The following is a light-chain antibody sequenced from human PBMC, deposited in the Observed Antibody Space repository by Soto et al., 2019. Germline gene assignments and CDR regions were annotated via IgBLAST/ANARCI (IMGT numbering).Light chain of an antibody. CDR3: QQRASGPLT. CDR1: QNVSSY. CDR2: DAS. V-gene: IGKV3-11*01. Sequence: EIVLTQSPSILSSSPGENVHLSCSASQNVSSYLGWYQQLPGQPPRLLIYDASFRATGVPAKFSGTGSGTDFTLTITNLEPADFAVYFCQQRASGPLTFGGGT. J-gene: IGKJ4*01.